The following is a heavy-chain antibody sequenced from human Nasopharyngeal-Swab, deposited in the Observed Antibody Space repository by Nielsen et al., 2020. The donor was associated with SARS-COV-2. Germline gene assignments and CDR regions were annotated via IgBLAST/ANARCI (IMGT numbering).Heavy chain of an antibody. Sequence: SETLSLTFTVSGGSISSSSYYWGWIRQPPGKGLEWIGSIYYSGSTYYNPSLKSRVTISVDTSKNQFSLKLSSVTAADTAVYYCARDGGRMYSPRAFDIWGQGTMVTVSS. CDR2: IYYSGST. D-gene: IGHD3-16*01. J-gene: IGHJ3*02. V-gene: IGHV4-39*07. CDR3: ARDGGRMYSPRAFDI. CDR1: GGSISSSSYY.